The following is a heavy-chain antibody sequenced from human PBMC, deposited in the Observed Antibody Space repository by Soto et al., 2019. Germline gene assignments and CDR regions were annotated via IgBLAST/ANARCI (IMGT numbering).Heavy chain of an antibody. J-gene: IGHJ4*02. D-gene: IGHD3-22*01. CDR1: GYTFIGYY. CDR2: INPNSGDT. Sequence: GASVKVSCKASGYTFIGYYMHWVRQAPGQGLEWMGWINPNSGDTNYAQKFQGRVTMTRDTSISTAYTELSRLRFDDTAVYYCARARKNYYNTSDYDFWGQGTLVTVSS. V-gene: IGHV1-2*02. CDR3: ARARKNYYNTSDYDF.